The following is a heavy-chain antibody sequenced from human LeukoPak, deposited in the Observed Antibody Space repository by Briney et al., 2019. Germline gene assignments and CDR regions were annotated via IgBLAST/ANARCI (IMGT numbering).Heavy chain of an antibody. CDR1: GYTFTSYG. Sequence: RASVKVSCKASGYTFTSYGISWVRQAPGQGLKWMGWISAYNGNTNYAQKLQGRVTMTTDTSTSTAYMELRSLRSDDTAVYYCARDLRIAVADYYFDYWGQGTLVTVSS. J-gene: IGHJ4*02. D-gene: IGHD6-19*01. V-gene: IGHV1-18*01. CDR2: ISAYNGNT. CDR3: ARDLRIAVADYYFDY.